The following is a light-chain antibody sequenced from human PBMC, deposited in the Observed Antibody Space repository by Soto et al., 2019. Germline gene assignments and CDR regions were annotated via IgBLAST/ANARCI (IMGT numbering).Light chain of an antibody. CDR3: KSYTSSDTYV. V-gene: IGLV2-14*03. CDR1: SGDIGTYNF. J-gene: IGLJ1*01. CDR2: DVT. Sequence: QSVLTQPASVSGSPGQSITISCTGTSGDIGTYNFVSWYQQHPGKAPELIISDVTNRPSGVSSRFSGSKSDNTASLTISGLQSEDEADYYCKSYTSSDTYVFGTGTKLTVL.